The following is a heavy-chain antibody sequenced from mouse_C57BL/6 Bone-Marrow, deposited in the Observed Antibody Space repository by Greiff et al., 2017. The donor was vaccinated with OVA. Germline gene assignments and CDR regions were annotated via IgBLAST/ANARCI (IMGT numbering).Heavy chain of an antibody. CDR2: ISDGGSYT. CDR3: ARDPYGSSYDWYFDV. V-gene: IGHV5-4*01. Sequence: EVQLVESGGGLVKPGGSLKLSCAASGFTFSSYAMSWVRQTPEKRLEWVATISDGGSYTYYPDNVKGRFTISRDNAKNNLYLQMSHLKSEDTAMYYCARDPYGSSYDWYFDVWGTGTTVTVSS. D-gene: IGHD1-1*01. J-gene: IGHJ1*03. CDR1: GFTFSSYA.